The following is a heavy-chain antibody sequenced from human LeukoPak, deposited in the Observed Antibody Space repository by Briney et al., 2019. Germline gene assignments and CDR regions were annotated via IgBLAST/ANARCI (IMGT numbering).Heavy chain of an antibody. V-gene: IGHV3-53*01. CDR1: GFTVSSNF. CDR3: ARDTSTYGLDY. Sequence: GGSLRLSCPASGFTVSSNFMSWVRQAPGKGLEWVSVIYSGGSTDYADSVKGRFTISRDNSKNTLYLQMNSLRAEDTAVYYCARDTSTYGLDYWGQGTLVTVSS. J-gene: IGHJ4*02. CDR2: IYSGGST. D-gene: IGHD3-10*01.